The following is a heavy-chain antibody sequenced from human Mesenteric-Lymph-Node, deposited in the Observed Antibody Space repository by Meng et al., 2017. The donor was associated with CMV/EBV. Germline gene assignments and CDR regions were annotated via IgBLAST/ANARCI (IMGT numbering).Heavy chain of an antibody. J-gene: IGHJ5*02. D-gene: IGHD1-1*01. CDR1: GYCSTGYS. Sequence: QVQLVQSGAEVKKPGASGKVSCKASGYCSTGYSIHWVRQAPGQGLEWMGRISPNTGDTIYEETFQGRVNMTRDTSINTAYMELSSLTSDDTAVYYCGRGQQTFDPWGQGTLVTVSS. CDR3: GRGQQTFDP. V-gene: IGHV1-2*06. CDR2: ISPNTGDT.